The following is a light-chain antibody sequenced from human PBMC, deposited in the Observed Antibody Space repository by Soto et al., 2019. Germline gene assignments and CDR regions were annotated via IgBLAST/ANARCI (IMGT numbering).Light chain of an antibody. V-gene: IGKV3-15*01. Sequence: EIVMTQSPATLSLSPGERVTLFCRASQSVSRNLAWHQQEPGQAPRLLSYGVSNGAAGVRSRCSGSGSETDFTLTSIRLESYDVADYYCQGYSARTFGQGTKVDI. J-gene: IGKJ1*01. CDR1: QSVSRN. CDR2: GVS. CDR3: QGYSART.